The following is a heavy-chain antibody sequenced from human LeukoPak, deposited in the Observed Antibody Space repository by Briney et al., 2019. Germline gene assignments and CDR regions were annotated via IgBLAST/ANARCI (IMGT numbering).Heavy chain of an antibody. Sequence: ASVKVSCKASGGTFISYAISWVRQAPGQGLEWMGGIIPIFGTANYAQKFQGRVTITADESTSTAYMELSSLRSEDTAVYYCARDRGVYDSSDYYYYYYMDVWGKGTTVTVSS. D-gene: IGHD3-22*01. CDR2: IIPIFGTA. CDR3: ARDRGVYDSSDYYYYYYMDV. V-gene: IGHV1-69*13. CDR1: GGTFISYA. J-gene: IGHJ6*03.